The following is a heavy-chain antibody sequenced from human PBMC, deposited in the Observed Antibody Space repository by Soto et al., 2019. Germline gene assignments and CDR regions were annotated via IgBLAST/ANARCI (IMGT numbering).Heavy chain of an antibody. CDR2: ISGSGGST. CDR1: GFTFSSYA. Sequence: EVQLLESGGGLVKPGGSLRLSCAASGFTFSSYAMSWVRQAPGKGLEWVSAISGSGGSTYYADSVKGRFTISRDNSKNTLYLQMNSLRAEDTAVYYCAKDEGMSGIAVAGTDYFDYWGQGTLVTVSS. V-gene: IGHV3-23*01. J-gene: IGHJ4*02. CDR3: AKDEGMSGIAVAGTDYFDY. D-gene: IGHD6-19*01.